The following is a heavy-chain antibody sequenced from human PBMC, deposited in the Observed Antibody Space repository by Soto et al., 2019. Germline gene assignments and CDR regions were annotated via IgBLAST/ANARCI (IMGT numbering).Heavy chain of an antibody. V-gene: IGHV5-51*01. CDR3: ARLLTGYYRAPLDS. CDR2: IYPGDSEI. CDR1: GFSFNNYW. J-gene: IGHJ4*02. D-gene: IGHD3-9*01. Sequence: PGESLKISCQGSGFSFNNYWVGWVRQMPGKGLEWMGIIYPGDSEIRYSPSFQGQVTISADKSFSTAYLQWSSLKASDTAMYYCARLLTGYYRAPLDSWGQGTLVTVSS.